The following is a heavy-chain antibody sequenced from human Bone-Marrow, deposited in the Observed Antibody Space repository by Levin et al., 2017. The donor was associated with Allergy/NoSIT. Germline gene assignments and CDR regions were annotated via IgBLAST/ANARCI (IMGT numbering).Heavy chain of an antibody. D-gene: IGHD3-16*01. V-gene: IGHV4-39*02. J-gene: IGHJ6*03. Sequence: PSETLSLTCTVSGASISSSNYYWVWIRQPPGKGLEWIGSIYHSGTTYYHPSLEGRVTISADTSMNHFSLKLTSVTAADTADYYCARSLWAHYYYMDVWGKGTTVAVSS. CDR2: IYHSGTT. CDR1: GASISSSNYY. CDR3: ARSLWAHYYYMDV.